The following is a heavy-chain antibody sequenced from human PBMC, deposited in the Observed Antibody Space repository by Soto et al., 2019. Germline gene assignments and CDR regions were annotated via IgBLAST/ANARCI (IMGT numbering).Heavy chain of an antibody. CDR2: ISGSGGST. D-gene: IGHD2-15*01. CDR3: AKGCSGGSCFGQFDY. J-gene: IGHJ4*02. Sequence: GGSLRLSCAASGFTFSSYAMSWVRQAPGKGLEWVSAISGSGGSTYYADSVKGRFTISRDNSKNTLHLQMNSLRAEDTAVYYCAKGCSGGSCFGQFDYWGQGTLVTVSS. V-gene: IGHV3-23*01. CDR1: GFTFSSYA.